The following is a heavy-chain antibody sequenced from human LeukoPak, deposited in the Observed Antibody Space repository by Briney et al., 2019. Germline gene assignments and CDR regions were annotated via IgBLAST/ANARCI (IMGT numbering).Heavy chain of an antibody. CDR3: ARITPRPWGAFDI. CDR1: GGSISSYY. V-gene: IGHV4-59*01. Sequence: KPSETLSLTCTVSGGSISSYYWSWIRQPPGKGLEWIGYFYYSGSTNYNPSLKSRVTISLDTSKNQFSLKLNSVTAADTAVYYCARITPRPWGAFDIWGQGTMVTVSS. J-gene: IGHJ3*02. CDR2: FYYSGST. D-gene: IGHD1-26*01.